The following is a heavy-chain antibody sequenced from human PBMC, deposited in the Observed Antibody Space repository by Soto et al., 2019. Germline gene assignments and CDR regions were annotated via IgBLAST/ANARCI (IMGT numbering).Heavy chain of an antibody. CDR3: ARGGGFFGY. CDR1: GFTFSSYV. V-gene: IGHV3-48*02. D-gene: IGHD3-10*01. CDR2: ISISSSTR. Sequence: EVQLVESGGGLVQPGGSLRLSCAASGFTFSSYVINWVRQAPGKGLEWVSYISISSSTRYYADSVRGRFTISRDNAQNSLYLQMNSLREEDTAVYYCARGGGFFGYWGRGTLVTVSS. J-gene: IGHJ4*02.